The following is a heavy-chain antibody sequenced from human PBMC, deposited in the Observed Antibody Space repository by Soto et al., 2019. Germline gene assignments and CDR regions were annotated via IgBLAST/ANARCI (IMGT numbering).Heavy chain of an antibody. CDR3: ARDADSSGLHY. J-gene: IGHJ4*02. V-gene: IGHV3-53*01. Sequence: GGSLRLSCAASGFTVSGMFMNWVRQAPGKGLEWVSVIYPAGPTYYADSVKGRFTISRDNSKNTLSIQLNNLRAEDTAVYYCARDADSSGLHYWGQGILVTVSS. CDR1: GFTVSGMF. D-gene: IGHD6-19*01. CDR2: IYPAGPT.